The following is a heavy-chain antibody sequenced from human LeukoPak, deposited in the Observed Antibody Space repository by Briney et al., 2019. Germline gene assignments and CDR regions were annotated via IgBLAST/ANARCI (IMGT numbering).Heavy chain of an antibody. CDR1: GYTFTTYY. D-gene: IGHD6-6*01. V-gene: IGHV1-46*01. CDR3: ASSTPTCRIAARPHYYYGMDV. Sequence: ASVKVSCKASGYTFTTYYMHWVRQAPGQGLEWMGIINPSGGSTSYAQKFQGRVTMTRDTSTSTVYMELSSLRSEDTAVYYCASSTPTCRIAARPHYYYGMDVWGQGTTVTVSS. J-gene: IGHJ6*02. CDR2: INPSGGST.